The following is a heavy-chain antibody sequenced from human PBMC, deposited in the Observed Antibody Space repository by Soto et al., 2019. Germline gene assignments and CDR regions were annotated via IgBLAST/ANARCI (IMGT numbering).Heavy chain of an antibody. V-gene: IGHV5-51*01. Sequence: GESLKISCKGSGYSFTSYWIGWVRQMPGKGLEWMGIIYPGDSDTRYSPSFQGQVTISADKSISTAYLQWSSLKASDTAVYYCARVPHHDYGDYLSFRFDPWGQGTLVTVSS. CDR3: ARVPHHDYGDYLSFRFDP. CDR1: GYSFTSYW. J-gene: IGHJ5*02. CDR2: IYPGDSDT. D-gene: IGHD4-17*01.